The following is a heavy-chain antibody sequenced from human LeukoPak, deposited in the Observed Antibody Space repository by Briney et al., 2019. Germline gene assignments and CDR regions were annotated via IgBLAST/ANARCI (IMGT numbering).Heavy chain of an antibody. CDR3: ARHSWGPHHNPYYFDY. CDR2: IYPGDSDT. CDR1: GSIFTSYW. V-gene: IGHV5-51*01. J-gene: IGHJ4*02. Sequence: GESLQISCKGSGSIFTSYWIGWVRQLPGKGLEWMGIIYPGDSDTRYSPSFQGQVTISADKSIGTAYLQWSSLKASDTAMYYCARHSWGPHHNPYYFDYWGQGTLVTVSS. D-gene: IGHD6-13*01.